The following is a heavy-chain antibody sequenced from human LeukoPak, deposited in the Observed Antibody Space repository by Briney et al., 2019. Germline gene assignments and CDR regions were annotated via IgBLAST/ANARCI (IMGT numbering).Heavy chain of an antibody. D-gene: IGHD5-18*01. Sequence: SVKVSCKASGGTFSSYAISWVRQAPGQGLEWIGGIIPNFGTANYAQKFQGRVTITADESTSTAYMELSSLRSEDTAVYYCARGDTAMAYYGMDVGGQGTTVTVPS. CDR2: IIPNFGTA. V-gene: IGHV1-69*13. J-gene: IGHJ6*02. CDR1: GGTFSSYA. CDR3: ARGDTAMAYYGMDV.